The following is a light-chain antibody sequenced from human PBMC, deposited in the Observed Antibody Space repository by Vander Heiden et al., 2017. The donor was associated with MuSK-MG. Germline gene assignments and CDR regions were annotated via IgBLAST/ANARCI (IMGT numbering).Light chain of an antibody. CDR3: QQYHNLPIT. V-gene: IGKV1-33*01. J-gene: IGKJ5*01. CDR1: QDISNY. CDR2: DAS. Sequence: DIQLSPSPSSLSLSVGERDTITCQASQDISNYLNWYQQKPGKAPNLMMYDASNLETGVPSRFSGSGSGTDFTLTISSLQPEDIATYYCQQYHNLPITFGRGTRLEIK.